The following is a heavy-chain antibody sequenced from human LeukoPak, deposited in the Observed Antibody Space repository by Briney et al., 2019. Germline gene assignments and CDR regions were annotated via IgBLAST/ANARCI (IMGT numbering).Heavy chain of an antibody. CDR3: ARRVTMVRGVTNYYYYMDV. Sequence: SETLSLTCTVSGYSISSGYYWGWIRQPPGKGLEWIGSIYHSGSTYYNPSLKSRVTMSVDTSKSQFSLKLNSVSASDTAVYYCARRVTMVRGVTNYYYYMDVWGKGTTVTVSS. D-gene: IGHD3-10*01. CDR2: IYHSGST. CDR1: GYSISSGYY. V-gene: IGHV4-38-2*02. J-gene: IGHJ6*03.